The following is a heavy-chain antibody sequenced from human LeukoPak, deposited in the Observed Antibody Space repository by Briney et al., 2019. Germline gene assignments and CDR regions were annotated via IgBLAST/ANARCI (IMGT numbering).Heavy chain of an antibody. CDR1: GDSFSSHY. D-gene: IGHD4-17*01. CDR3: ARDPTTVTKGLDI. J-gene: IGHJ3*02. V-gene: IGHV4-59*11. CDR2: VSYIGST. Sequence: SETLSLTCTLSGDSFSSHYWSWVRQPPGGGLEWIGYVSYIGSTNYNPSLKSRVTISVDTSKNQFSLKLSSVTAADTAVYYCARDPTTVTKGLDIWGQGTMVTVSS.